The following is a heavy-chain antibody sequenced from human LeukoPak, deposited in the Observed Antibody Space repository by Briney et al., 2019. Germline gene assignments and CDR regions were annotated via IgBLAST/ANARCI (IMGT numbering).Heavy chain of an antibody. Sequence: GGTLRLSCAASGFTFSSYGMSWVRQAPGKGLEWVSAISSSGGSTYYADPVKGRFTISRDNSKNTLYLQMNSLRAEDTAVYYCAKDPHSGSYYIRGAFDIWGQGTMVTVSS. CDR3: AKDPHSGSYYIRGAFDI. CDR1: GFTFSSYG. J-gene: IGHJ3*02. D-gene: IGHD1-26*01. V-gene: IGHV3-23*01. CDR2: ISSSGGST.